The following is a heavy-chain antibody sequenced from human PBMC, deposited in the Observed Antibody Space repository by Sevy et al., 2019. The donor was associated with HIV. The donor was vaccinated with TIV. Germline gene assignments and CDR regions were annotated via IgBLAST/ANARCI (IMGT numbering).Heavy chain of an antibody. J-gene: IGHJ4*02. Sequence: ASVKVSCKASGYTFIGFYIHWVRQAPGQGLEWMGWINPNSGDTDYAQKFQGRVTMTRDTSATRAYMDLNRLRSDETAGYFCACRDIVKGFDCWGRGTLVTVSS. CDR1: GYTFIGFY. CDR3: ACRDIVKGFDC. CDR2: INPNSGDT. V-gene: IGHV1-2*02. D-gene: IGHD3-16*02.